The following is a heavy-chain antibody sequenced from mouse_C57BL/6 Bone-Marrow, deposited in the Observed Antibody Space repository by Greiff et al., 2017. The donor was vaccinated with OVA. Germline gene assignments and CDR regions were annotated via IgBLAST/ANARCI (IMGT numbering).Heavy chain of an antibody. J-gene: IGHJ1*03. D-gene: IGHD1-1*01. CDR2: IDPNSGGT. CDR1: GYTFTSYW. Sequence: VQLVESGAELVKPGASVKLSCKASGYTFTSYWMHWVKQRPGRGLEWIGRIDPNSGGTKYNEKFKSKATLTVDKPSSTAYMQLSSLTSEDSAVYYCARRGGSSYVYFDVWGTGTTVTVSS. V-gene: IGHV1-72*01. CDR3: ARRGGSSYVYFDV.